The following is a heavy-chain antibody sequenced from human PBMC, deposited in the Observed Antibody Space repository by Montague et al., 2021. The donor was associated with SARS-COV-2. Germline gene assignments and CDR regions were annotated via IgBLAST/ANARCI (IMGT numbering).Heavy chain of an antibody. J-gene: IGHJ6*02. CDR3: ATLGNNYYDSSGYGDV. D-gene: IGHD3-22*01. CDR2: LYYSGST. CDR1: GGSISSSSYY. Sequence: SETLSLTCTVSGGSISSSSYYWGWIRQPPGKGLEWIGSLYYSGSTYYNPSLKSRVTISVDTSKNQFSLKLSSVTAADTAVYYCATLGNNYYDSSGYGDVWGQGTTVTVSS. V-gene: IGHV4-39*01.